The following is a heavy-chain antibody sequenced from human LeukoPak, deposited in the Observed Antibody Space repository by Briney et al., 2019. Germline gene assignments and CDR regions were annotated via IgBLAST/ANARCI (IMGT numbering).Heavy chain of an antibody. V-gene: IGHV3-30*02. D-gene: IGHD3-22*01. CDR3: AEDRYCYDSSGYPDY. CDR2: IRYDGSNK. CDR1: GFTFSGYG. Sequence: GGSLRLSCAASGFTFSGYGMHWVRQAPGKGLEWVAFIRYDGSNKYYADSVKGRFTISRDNSKNTLYLQMNSLRAEDTAVYYCAEDRYCYDSSGYPDYWGQGSLVTVSS. J-gene: IGHJ4*02.